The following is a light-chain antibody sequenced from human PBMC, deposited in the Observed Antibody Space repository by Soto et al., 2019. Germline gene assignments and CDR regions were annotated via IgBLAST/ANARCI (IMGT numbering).Light chain of an antibody. J-gene: IGKJ4*01. CDR3: QQADSFPLT. CDR2: AAS. V-gene: IGKV1-39*01. CDR1: QSISNY. Sequence: DILMTQSPSSLSSSVGDRVTITCRASQSISNYLNWYQQKPGKAPNLLIYAASSLQSGVPSRFSGIGSGTDFTLTINSLQPEDFATYYCQQADSFPLTFGGGTKVDIK.